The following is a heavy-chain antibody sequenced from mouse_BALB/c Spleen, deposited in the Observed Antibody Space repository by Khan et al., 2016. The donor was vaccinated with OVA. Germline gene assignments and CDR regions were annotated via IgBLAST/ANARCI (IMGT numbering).Heavy chain of an antibody. CDR3: ARSLYYSYGYALDC. Sequence: EVQLQESGPGLVKPSQSLSLTCTVTGYSITSDYAWNWIRQFPGNKLEWMGYISSTGGTSYNPSLKSRISITRDTSKHQFSLQLKSVTAEDTATYYCARSLYYSYGYALDCWGRGTLVTVSS. CDR1: GYSITSDYA. D-gene: IGHD2-14*01. J-gene: IGHJ4*01. V-gene: IGHV3-2*02. CDR2: ISSTGGT.